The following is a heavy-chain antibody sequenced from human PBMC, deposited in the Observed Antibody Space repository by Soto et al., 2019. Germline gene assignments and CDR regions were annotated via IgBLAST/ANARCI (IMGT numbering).Heavy chain of an antibody. J-gene: IGHJ4*02. V-gene: IGHV1-46*02. CDR1: GFTFQNYH. CDR3: AKDLWGSWTVDY. D-gene: IGHD3-16*01. CDR2: IHPSGDTT. Sequence: QVQLVQSGAEVKEPGASVKVSCKASGFTFQNYHMHWVRQAPGQGLEWMGIIHPSGDTTTYAQNCQGRLAMTRDSSPSTAYMELSSLTSEDTDVYYCAKDLWGSWTVDYWGQGTLITVSS.